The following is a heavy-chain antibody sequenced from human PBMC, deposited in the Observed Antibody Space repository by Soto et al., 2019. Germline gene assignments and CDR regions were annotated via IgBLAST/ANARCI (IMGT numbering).Heavy chain of an antibody. V-gene: IGHV1-18*01. D-gene: IGHD3-10*02. J-gene: IGHJ4*02. CDR3: TRGGQLFAGNYFDY. CDR1: GYTFTSYG. Sequence: QVQLVQSGAEVKKPGASVKVSCKASGYTFTSYGISWVRQAPGQGLEWMGWISNYNGDPNYAQKLQGRVTMTTDTPTSTAYMELRSLKSDDTAVYYCTRGGQLFAGNYFDYWGQGTLVTVSS. CDR2: ISNYNGDP.